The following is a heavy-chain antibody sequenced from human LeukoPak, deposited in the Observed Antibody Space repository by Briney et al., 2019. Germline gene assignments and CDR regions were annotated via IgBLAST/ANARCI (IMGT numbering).Heavy chain of an antibody. D-gene: IGHD3-16*01. V-gene: IGHV3-9*03. CDR1: GFTFDDYA. CDR2: ISWNSGSI. J-gene: IGHJ3*02. CDR3: AKGGLDDAFDI. Sequence: PGRSLRLSCAASGFTFDDYAMHWVRQAPGKGLEWVSGISWNSGSIGYADSVKGRFTISRDNAKNSLYLHMNSLRAEDMALYYCAKGGLDDAFDIWGQGTMVTVSS.